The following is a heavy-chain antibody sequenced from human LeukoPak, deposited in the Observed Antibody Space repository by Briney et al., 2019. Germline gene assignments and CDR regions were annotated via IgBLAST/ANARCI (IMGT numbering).Heavy chain of an antibody. J-gene: IGHJ4*02. CDR3: AKSAGSGLIDY. CDR1: GASISSNNYY. CDR2: IYSSGNT. Sequence: SETLSLTRTVSGASISSNNYYWGWVRQPPGKGLEWIGNIYSSGNTYYNASLKSRVTIYIDTSKNQFSLNLSSVTAADTAVYYCAKSAGSGLIDYWGQGTLVTVSS. V-gene: IGHV4-39*01.